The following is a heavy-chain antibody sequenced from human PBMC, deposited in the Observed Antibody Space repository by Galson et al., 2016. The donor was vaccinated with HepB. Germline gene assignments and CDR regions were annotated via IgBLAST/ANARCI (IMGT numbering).Heavy chain of an antibody. J-gene: IGHJ5*02. CDR2: IYYNGNT. CDR3: ARTTMGYYGSGSYHHWSNP. D-gene: IGHD3-10*01. V-gene: IGHV4-39*01. CDR1: GGSISSSSYY. Sequence: SETLSLTCTVSGGSISSSSYYWGCIRQPPGKGLEWVGSIYYNGNTYYNPSLKSRVTISVDTSKNQFSLKLTSVTAAATAVYYCARTTMGYYGSGSYHHWSNPWGQGTLVTVSS.